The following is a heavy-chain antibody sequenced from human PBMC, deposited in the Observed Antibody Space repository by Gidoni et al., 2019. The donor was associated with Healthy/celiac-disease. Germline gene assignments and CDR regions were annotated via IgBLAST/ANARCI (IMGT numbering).Heavy chain of an antibody. CDR2: INPSGGST. D-gene: IGHD2-15*01. CDR3: AIPDYKSGANYYYYYGMDV. V-gene: IGHV1-46*01. CDR1: GYTFTSSY. J-gene: IGHJ6*02. Sequence: QVQLVQSGAEVKKPGASVKVSCKASGYTFTSSYMHWVRQAPGQGLEWMGIINPSGGSTSYAQKFQGRVTMTRDTSTSTVYMELSSLRSEDTAVYYCAIPDYKSGANYYYYYGMDVWGQGTTVTVSS.